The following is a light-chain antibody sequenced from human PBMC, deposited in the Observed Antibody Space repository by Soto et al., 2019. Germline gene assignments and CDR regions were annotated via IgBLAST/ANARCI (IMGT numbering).Light chain of an antibody. CDR2: DAS. CDR1: QSVSSN. CDR3: QQYGSSLIT. Sequence: EIVMTQSPATLSVSPGERATLSCRASQSVSSNLAWHQQKPGQAPRILMYDASTRATGIPARFSGSGSGTDFTLTISRVEPEDFAVYYCQQYGSSLITFGQGTRLEIK. J-gene: IGKJ5*01. V-gene: IGKV3-15*01.